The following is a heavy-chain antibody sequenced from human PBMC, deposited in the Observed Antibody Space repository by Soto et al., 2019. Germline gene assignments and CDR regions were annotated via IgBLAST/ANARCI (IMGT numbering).Heavy chain of an antibody. J-gene: IGHJ4*02. CDR3: ARYSSAWGL. D-gene: IGHD6-19*01. Sequence: EEHLVESGGGLVQPGGSLRLSCAASGFTFSTYLMSWVHQAPGKGLEWVANIKYDGSETYYVDSVKGRFTISRDNAKNSLYLQMNSLRGEDTAVYYCARYSSAWGLWGQGTLVTVSS. V-gene: IGHV3-7*01. CDR2: IKYDGSET. CDR1: GFTFSTYL.